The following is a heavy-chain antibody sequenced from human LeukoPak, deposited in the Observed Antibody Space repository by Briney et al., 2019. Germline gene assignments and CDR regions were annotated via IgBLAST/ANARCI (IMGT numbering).Heavy chain of an antibody. CDR1: GFTFSSYA. CDR2: ISGSGGST. J-gene: IGHJ3*02. D-gene: IGHD7-27*01. V-gene: IGHV3-23*01. Sequence: PGRSLRLSCAASGFTFSSYAMSWVRQAPGKGLEWVSAISGSGGSTYYADSVKGRFTISRDNSKNTLYLQMNSLRAEDTAVYYCARFILGAFDIWGQGTMVTVSS. CDR3: ARFILGAFDI.